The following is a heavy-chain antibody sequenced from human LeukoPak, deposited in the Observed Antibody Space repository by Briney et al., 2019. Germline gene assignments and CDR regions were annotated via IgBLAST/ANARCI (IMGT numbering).Heavy chain of an antibody. CDR3: ARGRGVGDTNLFLDY. J-gene: IGHJ4*02. Sequence: GGSLRLSCAASGLTFSSYAMHWVRQAPGKGLEWVAVISYDGSNKYYADSVKGRFTISRDNSKNTLYLQMNSLRAEDTAVYYCARGRGVGDTNLFLDYWGQGTLVTVSS. CDR2: ISYDGSNK. CDR1: GLTFSSYA. V-gene: IGHV3-30-3*01. D-gene: IGHD1-26*01.